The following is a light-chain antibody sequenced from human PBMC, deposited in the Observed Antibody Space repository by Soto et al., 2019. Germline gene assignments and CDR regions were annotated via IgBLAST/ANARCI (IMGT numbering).Light chain of an antibody. Sequence: QSVLTQPASVSGSPGQSITVSCTGTSSDVGGYNYVSWYQQRPGKAPKLIISDVSNRPSGVSDRFSASKSGNTASLTISGLQTEDEADYYCISYTSSITYVFGNGTKVTVL. V-gene: IGLV2-14*03. CDR2: DVS. CDR1: SSDVGGYNY. CDR3: ISYTSSITYV. J-gene: IGLJ1*01.